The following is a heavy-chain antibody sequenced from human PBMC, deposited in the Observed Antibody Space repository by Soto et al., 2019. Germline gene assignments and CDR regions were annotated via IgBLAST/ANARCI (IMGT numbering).Heavy chain of an antibody. D-gene: IGHD6-13*01. CDR1: GFTFSSYA. J-gene: IGHJ4*02. V-gene: IGHV3-64*01. CDR2: ISSNGGST. CDR3: ARPVNSWYLDYFDY. Sequence: GGSLILSCAASGFTFSSYAMHWVRQAPGKGLEYVSAISSNGGSTYYANSVKGRFTISRDNSKNTLFLQMNSLRVEDTAVYYCARPVNSWYLDYFDYWGQGTLVTVSS.